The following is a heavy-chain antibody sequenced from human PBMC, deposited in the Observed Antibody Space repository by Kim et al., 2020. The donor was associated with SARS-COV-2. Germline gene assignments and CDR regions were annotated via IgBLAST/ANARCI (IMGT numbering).Heavy chain of an antibody. CDR3: ARGGVDIVGSGANSAFDI. V-gene: IGHV1-69*02. D-gene: IGHD5-12*01. CDR2: IIPILGIA. Sequence: SVKVSCKASGGTFSSYTISWVRQAPGQGLEWMGRIIPILGIANYAQKFQGRVTITADKSTSTAYMELSSLRSEDTAVYYCARGGVDIVGSGANSAFDIWGQGTMVTVSS. CDR1: GGTFSSYT. J-gene: IGHJ3*02.